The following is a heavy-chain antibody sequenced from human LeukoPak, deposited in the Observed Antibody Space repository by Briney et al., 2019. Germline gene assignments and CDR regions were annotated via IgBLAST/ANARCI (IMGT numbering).Heavy chain of an antibody. D-gene: IGHD4-17*01. Sequence: SVKVSCKASGGTFSSYTISWVRQAPGQGLEWMRMIIPMVGVANYAQKFQGRVTIIADKSTSTAYMELSSLRSEDTAVYYCARDIRVDYGHYCYGMDVWGQGTTVTVSS. CDR3: ARDIRVDYGHYCYGMDV. CDR2: IIPMVGVA. J-gene: IGHJ6*02. CDR1: GGTFSSYT. V-gene: IGHV1-69*04.